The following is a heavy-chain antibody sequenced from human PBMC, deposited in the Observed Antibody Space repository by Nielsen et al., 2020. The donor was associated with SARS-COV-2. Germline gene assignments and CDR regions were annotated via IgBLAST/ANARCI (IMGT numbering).Heavy chain of an antibody. D-gene: IGHD2-2*01. Sequence: ESLKISCAASGFTFSTYAMNWVRQSPGKGLEWIGEVSHSGSINYNPSLKSRVTLSMDKSKRQFSLRLTSVSAADTAVYFCARGDLVVVPSPILGLGPFFYYFYLDVWGKGTTVIVSS. V-gene: IGHV4-34*01. CDR2: VSHSGSI. CDR3: ARGDLVVVPSPILGLGPFFYYFYLDV. J-gene: IGHJ6*03. CDR1: GFTFSTYA.